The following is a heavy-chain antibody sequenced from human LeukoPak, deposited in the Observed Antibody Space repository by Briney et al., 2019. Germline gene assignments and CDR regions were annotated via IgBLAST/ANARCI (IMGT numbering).Heavy chain of an antibody. V-gene: IGHV3-30*03. Sequence: PGGSLRLSCAASGFIFSLNSMHWVRQAPGKGLEWVAVISYDGSNKYYADSVKGRFTISRDNSKNTLYLQMNSLRAEDTAVYYCARDKSPKRTVTHYSGYGMDVWGQGTTVTVSS. CDR1: GFIFSLNS. D-gene: IGHD4-17*01. J-gene: IGHJ6*02. CDR3: ARDKSPKRTVTHYSGYGMDV. CDR2: ISYDGSNK.